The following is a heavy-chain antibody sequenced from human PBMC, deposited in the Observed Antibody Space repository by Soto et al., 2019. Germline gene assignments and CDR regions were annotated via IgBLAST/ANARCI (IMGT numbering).Heavy chain of an antibody. V-gene: IGHV3-21*01. CDR3: ARDVNGGFCGA. J-gene: IGHJ5*02. CDR2: ISSRNNDM. D-gene: IGHD2-21*01. Sequence: EVQLVESGGGLVKPGGSLRLSCAASGFTFSSYSMNWVRQAPGKGLEWVSTISSRNNDMYYVDSVKGRFTISRDNARNSVYLQMHSPRADDTAVFYCARDVNGGFCGAWGQGTWVTVSS. CDR1: GFTFSSYS.